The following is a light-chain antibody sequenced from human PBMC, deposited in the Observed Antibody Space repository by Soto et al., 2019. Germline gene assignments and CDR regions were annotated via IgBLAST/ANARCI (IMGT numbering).Light chain of an antibody. J-gene: IGKJ3*01. CDR2: DAS. CDR3: QQYGSAPNT. V-gene: IGKV3-20*01. Sequence: EIVLTQSPGTLSLSPGERATLSCRASQSVRNNYFAWYQQKPGQAPRLLIHDASTRATGIPDRFSGSGSGTDFTLTINRLEPEDFAVYYCQQYGSAPNTFGPGTKVDI. CDR1: QSVRNNY.